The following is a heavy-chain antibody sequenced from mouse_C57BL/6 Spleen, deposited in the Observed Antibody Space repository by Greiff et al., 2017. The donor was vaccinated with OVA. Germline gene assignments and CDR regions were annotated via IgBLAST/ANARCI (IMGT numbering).Heavy chain of an antibody. Sequence: QVQLQQSGPELVKPGASVKISCKASGYAFSSSWMNWVKQRPGKGLEWIGRIYPGDGDTNYNGKFKGKATLTADKSSSTAYMQLSSLTSEDSAVYFCARNWAWFAYWGKGTLVTVSA. CDR1: GYAFSSSW. V-gene: IGHV1-82*01. CDR2: IYPGDGDT. CDR3: ARNWAWFAY. J-gene: IGHJ3*01. D-gene: IGHD4-1*01.